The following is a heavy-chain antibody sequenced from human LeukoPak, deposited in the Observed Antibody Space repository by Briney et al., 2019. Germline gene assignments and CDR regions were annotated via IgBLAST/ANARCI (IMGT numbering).Heavy chain of an antibody. V-gene: IGHV3-23*01. CDR3: AKGPVNVLRFFPHY. J-gene: IGHJ4*02. Sequence: GGSLRLSCAASGFTFSSYAMSWVRQAPGKGLEWVSAISGSGGSTYYADSVKGRFTISRDNSKNTLYLQMNSLRAEDTAVYYCAKGPVNVLRFFPHYWGQGTLVTVSS. CDR1: GFTFSSYA. CDR2: ISGSGGST. D-gene: IGHD3-3*01.